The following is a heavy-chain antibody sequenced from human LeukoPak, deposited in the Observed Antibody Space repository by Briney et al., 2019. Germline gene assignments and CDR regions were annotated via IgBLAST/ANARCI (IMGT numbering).Heavy chain of an antibody. CDR2: MNPNSGNT. D-gene: IGHD6-13*01. V-gene: IGHV1-8*01. Sequence: GASVKVSCKASGYTFTSYDINWVRQATGQGLEWMGWMNPNSGNTGYAQEFQGRVTMTRNTSISTAYMELSSLRSEDTAVYYCARREAAGGLYYYHGMDVWGQGTTVTVSS. CDR3: ARREAAGGLYYYHGMDV. CDR1: GYTFTSYD. J-gene: IGHJ6*02.